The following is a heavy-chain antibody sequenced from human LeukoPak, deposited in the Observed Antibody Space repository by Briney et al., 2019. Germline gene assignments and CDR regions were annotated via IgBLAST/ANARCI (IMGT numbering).Heavy chain of an antibody. CDR3: AKPADSSGLDY. CDR2: INPSSGGT. CDR1: GYTFTGYY. J-gene: IGHJ4*02. Sequence: ASVKVSCKASGYTFTGYYMHWVRQAPGQGLEWMGWINPSSGGTNYAQKFQGRVTMTRDTSISTAYMELSRLRSDDTAVYYCAKPADSSGLDYWGQGTLVTVSS. D-gene: IGHD3-22*01. V-gene: IGHV1-2*02.